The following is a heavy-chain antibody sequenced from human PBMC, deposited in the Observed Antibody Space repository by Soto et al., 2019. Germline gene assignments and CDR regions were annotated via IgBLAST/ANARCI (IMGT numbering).Heavy chain of an antibody. Sequence: ASVKVSCKASGYTFTSYYMHWVRQAPGQGLEWMGIINPSGGSTSYAQKFQGRVTMTRDTSTSAVYMELSSLRSEDTAVYYCARDQSITMVRGAWFDPWGQGTLVTVSS. V-gene: IGHV1-46*01. D-gene: IGHD3-10*01. J-gene: IGHJ5*02. CDR3: ARDQSITMVRGAWFDP. CDR1: GYTFTSYY. CDR2: INPSGGST.